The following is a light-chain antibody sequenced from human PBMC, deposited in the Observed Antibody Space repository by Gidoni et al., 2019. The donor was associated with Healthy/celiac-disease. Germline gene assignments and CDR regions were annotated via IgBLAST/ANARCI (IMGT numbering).Light chain of an antibody. CDR1: QSISSW. V-gene: IGKV1-5*03. CDR2: KAS. CDR3: QQYNSYPVT. J-gene: IGKJ1*01. Sequence: DIQMTQSPSTLSASVGDRVTITCRASQSISSWLAWYQQKPGKAPKLLIYKASSLASGVPSRFSGSGSGTEFTLTISSLQPDDFATYYCQQYNSYPVTFGQGTKVEIK.